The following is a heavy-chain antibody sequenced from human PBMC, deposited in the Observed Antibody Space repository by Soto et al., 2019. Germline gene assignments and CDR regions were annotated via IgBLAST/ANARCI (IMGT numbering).Heavy chain of an antibody. CDR1: GFICSSYD. D-gene: IGHD2-8*02. CDR3: AKATATGGGAFDI. J-gene: IGHJ3*02. CDR2: ILVAGST. V-gene: IGHV3-23*01. Sequence: GGSLRLSCAASGFICSSYDMSWVRQAPGKGLEWVSTILVAGSTHYEDSVKGRFTISRDTSKNTVYLQMNSLTAGDTAVYYCAKATATGGGAFDICGQGTMVTVSS.